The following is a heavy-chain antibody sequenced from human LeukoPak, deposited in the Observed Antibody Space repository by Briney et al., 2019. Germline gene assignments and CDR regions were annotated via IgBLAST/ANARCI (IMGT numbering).Heavy chain of an antibody. Sequence: ASVKVSCKASGYTFTSYGISWVRQAPGQGLEWMGWISAYNGNTNYAQKLQGRVTMTTDTSTSTAYMELRSLRSDDTAVYYCARVYAVPAAIRHYYYYMDVWSKGTTVTVSS. CDR1: GYTFTSYG. V-gene: IGHV1-18*01. CDR2: ISAYNGNT. CDR3: ARVYAVPAAIRHYYYYMDV. D-gene: IGHD2-2*01. J-gene: IGHJ6*03.